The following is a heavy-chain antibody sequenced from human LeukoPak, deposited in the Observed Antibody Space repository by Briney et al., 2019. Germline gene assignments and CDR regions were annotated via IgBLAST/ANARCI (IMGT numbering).Heavy chain of an antibody. CDR1: GGTFSSYA. Sequence: SVKVSRKASGGTFSSYAISWVRQAPGQGLEWMGGIIPIFGTANYAQKFQGRVTITTDESTSTAYMELSSLRSEDTAVYYCASSSSPHYCYYYYMDVWGKGTTVTVSS. V-gene: IGHV1-69*05. CDR3: ASSSSPHYCYYYYMDV. D-gene: IGHD6-6*01. J-gene: IGHJ6*03. CDR2: IIPIFGTA.